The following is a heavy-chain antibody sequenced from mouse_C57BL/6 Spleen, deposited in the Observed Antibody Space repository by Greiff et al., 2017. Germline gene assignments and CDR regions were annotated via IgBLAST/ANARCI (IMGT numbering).Heavy chain of an antibody. V-gene: IGHV1-15*01. Sequence: VQLQQSGAELVRPGASVTLSCKASGYTFTDYAMHWVKQTPVHGLEWIGAIDPETGGTAYNQKFKGKAILTADKSSSTAYMELRSLTSEDSAVYDCTRSLYGNYVNYCDDGGQGTTLTVSS. CDR1: GYTFTDYA. CDR3: TRSLYGNYVNYCDD. J-gene: IGHJ2*01. D-gene: IGHD2-1*01. CDR2: IDPETGGT.